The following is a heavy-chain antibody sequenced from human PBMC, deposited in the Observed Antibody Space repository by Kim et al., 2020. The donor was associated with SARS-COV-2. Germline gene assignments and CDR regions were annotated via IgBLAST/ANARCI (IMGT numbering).Heavy chain of an antibody. Sequence: ASVKVSCKTSGYTFTSYGISWVRQAPGQGLVWMGWISAYNGNTNYAQKLQGRVTMTTDTSTSTAYMELRSLRSDDTAVYYCASLSYSSSWYYYYYGMDVWGQGTTVTVS. CDR3: ASLSYSSSWYYYYYGMDV. CDR2: ISAYNGNT. CDR1: GYTFTSYG. J-gene: IGHJ6*02. D-gene: IGHD6-13*01. V-gene: IGHV1-18*01.